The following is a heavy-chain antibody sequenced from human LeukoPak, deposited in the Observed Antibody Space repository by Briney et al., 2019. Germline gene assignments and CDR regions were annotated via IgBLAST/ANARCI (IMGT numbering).Heavy chain of an antibody. CDR1: GFTVSSNS. D-gene: IGHD6-19*01. CDR2: LYNGGGA. J-gene: IGHJ4*02. V-gene: IGHV3-53*01. Sequence: GGFLRLSCAASGFTVSSNSMTWVRQAPGKGLEWVSILYNGGGANYADSVKGRFTISRDKSRNTLFLQMNSLRAEDTAVYYCARRDTTGWYHHFDYWGQGTLVTVSS. CDR3: ARRDTTGWYHHFDY.